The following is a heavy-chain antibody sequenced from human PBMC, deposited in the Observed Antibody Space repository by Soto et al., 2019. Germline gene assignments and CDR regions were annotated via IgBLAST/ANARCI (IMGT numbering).Heavy chain of an antibody. V-gene: IGHV1-24*01. CDR3: ATKVTSYYYGSGRSYYGMDV. J-gene: IGHJ6*02. Sequence: ASVKVACKVSGYTLTELSMHWVRQAPGKGLEWMGGFDPEEGETIYAQKFQGRVTMTEDTSTDTAYMELSSLRSEDTAVYYCATKVTSYYYGSGRSYYGMDVWGQGTTVTVSS. CDR2: FDPEEGET. D-gene: IGHD3-10*01. CDR1: GYTLTELS.